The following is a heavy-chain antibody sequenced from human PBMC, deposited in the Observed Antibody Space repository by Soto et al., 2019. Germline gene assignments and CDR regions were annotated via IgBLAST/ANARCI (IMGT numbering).Heavy chain of an antibody. CDR2: IFPLTDIP. J-gene: IGHJ4*02. CDR3: ASGPLVVLNYFES. V-gene: IGHV1-69*02. CDR1: GGTFRNYP. Sequence: QVQLVQSGTEVKKPGSSVKVSCKASGGTFRNYPINWVRQAPGQGLEWMGSIFPLTDIPDYAQNFQARLTISADKSTSKAYMELSSLTSDDTAMYFWASGPLVVLNYFESWGQGTLVTVSS.